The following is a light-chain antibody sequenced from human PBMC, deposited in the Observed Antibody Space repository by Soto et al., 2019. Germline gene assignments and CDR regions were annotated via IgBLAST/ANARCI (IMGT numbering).Light chain of an antibody. J-gene: IGKJ5*01. CDR1: QSVSSN. Sequence: EIVLTQSPATLSLSPGERSTLSCMTVQSVSSNLAWYQQKPCQAPRLLIYGASTRASGIPARFSGSGSGTEFTLTISSLQSEDFAVYYCQQYNNWTPITFGQGTRLE. CDR2: GAS. V-gene: IGKV3-15*01. CDR3: QQYNNWTPIT.